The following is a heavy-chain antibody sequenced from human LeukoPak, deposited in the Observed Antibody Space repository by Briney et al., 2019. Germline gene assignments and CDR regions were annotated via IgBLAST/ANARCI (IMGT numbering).Heavy chain of an antibody. D-gene: IGHD3-3*01. V-gene: IGHV1-18*01. J-gene: IGHJ3*02. CDR2: ISAYNGNT. CDR1: GYTFTSYG. Sequence: ASVKVSCKASGYTFTSYGISWVRQAPGQGLEWMGWISAYNGNTNYAQKLQGRVTMTTDTSTSTAYMELRSLRSDDTAVYYCALGYYDFWSGYLRAFGIWGQGTMVTVSS. CDR3: ALGYYDFWSGYLRAFGI.